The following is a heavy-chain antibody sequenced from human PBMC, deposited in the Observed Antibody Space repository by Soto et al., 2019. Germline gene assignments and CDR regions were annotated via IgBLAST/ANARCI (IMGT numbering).Heavy chain of an antibody. Sequence: GGSLRLSCAASGFTFNSYSMNWVRQAPGKGLEWVSYISSSSSIIYYTDSVRGRFTISRDNSGNTLFLEMYSLRAEDTAVYYCARYIPGVRYYGMDVWGQGTTVTVSS. J-gene: IGHJ6*02. D-gene: IGHD2-2*01. V-gene: IGHV3-48*01. CDR1: GFTFNSYS. CDR3: ARYIPGVRYYGMDV. CDR2: ISSSSSII.